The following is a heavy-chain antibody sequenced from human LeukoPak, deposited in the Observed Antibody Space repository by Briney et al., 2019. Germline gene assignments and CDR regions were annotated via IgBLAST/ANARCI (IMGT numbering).Heavy chain of an antibody. J-gene: IGHJ4*02. Sequence: SLRLSCAASGFTFDDYVMHWVRQAPGKGLEWVSAISGSGGSTYYADSVKGRFTISRDNSKNTLYLQMNSLRAEDTAVYYCAKVGGDAGGPTDYWGQGTLVTVSS. CDR2: ISGSGGST. V-gene: IGHV3-23*01. D-gene: IGHD4-17*01. CDR3: AKVGGDAGGPTDY. CDR1: GFTFDDYV.